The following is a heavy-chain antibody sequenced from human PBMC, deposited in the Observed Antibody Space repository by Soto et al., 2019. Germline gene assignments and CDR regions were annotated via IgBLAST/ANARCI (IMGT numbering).Heavy chain of an antibody. V-gene: IGHV3-7*01. D-gene: IGHD6-13*01. CDR1: GFTFSSYW. CDR2: IKQDGSEK. Sequence: VGSGGSLRLSCAASGFTFSSYWMSWVRQATGKGLEWVANIKQDGSEKYYVDSVKGRFTISRDNAKNSLYLQMNSLRAEDTAVYYCAREPQWRAAAAGAYWGQGTLVTVSS. J-gene: IGHJ4*02. CDR3: AREPQWRAAAAGAY.